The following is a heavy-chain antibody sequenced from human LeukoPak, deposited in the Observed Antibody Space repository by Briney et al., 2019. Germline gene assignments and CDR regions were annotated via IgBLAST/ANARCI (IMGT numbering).Heavy chain of an antibody. CDR1: GGSISSSSYY. CDR3: ARRTVGVVTLFDY. J-gene: IGHJ4*02. D-gene: IGHD3-3*01. V-gene: IGHV4-61*05. Sequence: SSETLSLTCTVSGGSISSSSYYWGWIRQPPGKGLEWIGYIYYSGSTNYNPSLKSRVTISVDTSKNQFSLKLSSVIAADTAVYYCARRTVGVVTLFDYWGQGTLVTVSS. CDR2: IYYSGST.